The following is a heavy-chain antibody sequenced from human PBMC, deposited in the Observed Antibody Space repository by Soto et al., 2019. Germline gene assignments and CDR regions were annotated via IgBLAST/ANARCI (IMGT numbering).Heavy chain of an antibody. CDR3: VKDTEGYCRSNGCFQPDYGTDV. D-gene: IGHD2-15*01. J-gene: IGHJ6*02. CDR2: INSISSTI. Sequence: GGSLRLSCAASGFTFSSYSMNWVRQAPGKGLEWVSYINSISSTIYYADSVKGRFTISRDNAKNSLYLQMHSLRAEDSALYYCVKDTEGYCRSNGCFQPDYGTDVWGQGTTVTVSS. V-gene: IGHV3-48*04. CDR1: GFTFSSYS.